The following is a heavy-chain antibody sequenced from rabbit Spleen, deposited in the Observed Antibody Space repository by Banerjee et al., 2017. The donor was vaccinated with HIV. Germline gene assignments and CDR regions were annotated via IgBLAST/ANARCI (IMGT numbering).Heavy chain of an antibody. CDR1: GFSFSDRDV. J-gene: IGHJ4*01. V-gene: IGHV1S45*01. Sequence: QQQLVESGGGLVKPGASLTLTCKASGFSFSDRDVMCWVRQAPGKGLEWIACINTATGKAVYASWAKGRFTISKTSSTTVTLRMTSLTAADTATYFCVREAGYGGYGDANLWGPGTLVTVS. CDR2: INTATGKA. CDR3: VREAGYGGYGDANL. D-gene: IGHD6-1*01.